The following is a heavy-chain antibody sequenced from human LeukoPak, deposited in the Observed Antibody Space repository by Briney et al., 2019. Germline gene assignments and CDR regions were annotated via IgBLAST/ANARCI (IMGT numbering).Heavy chain of an antibody. CDR1: GFTASSNY. V-gene: IGHV3-66*01. Sequence: GGSLRLPCAASGFTASSNYMSWVRQAPGKGLGWVSVIYSVGSTYYADSVKGRFTISRGESKNTLYLQMNSLRAEDTAVYYCARGMVRGVIPDYFDYWAREPWSPSPQ. D-gene: IGHD3-10*01. CDR2: IYSVGST. CDR3: ARGMVRGVIPDYFDY. J-gene: IGHJ4*02.